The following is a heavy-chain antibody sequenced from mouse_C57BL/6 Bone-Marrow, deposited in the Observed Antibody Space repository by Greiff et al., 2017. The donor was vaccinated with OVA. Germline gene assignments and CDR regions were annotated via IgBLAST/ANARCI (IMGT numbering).Heavy chain of an antibody. CDR3: TRGTTVVAHWYFDV. CDR2: IYPGNSDT. Sequence: VQLKQSGTVLARPGASVKMSCKTSGYTFTSYWMHWVKQRPGQGLEWIGAIYPGNSDTSYNQKFKGKAKLTAVTSASTAYMELSSLTNEDSAVYYCTRGTTVVAHWYFDVWGTGTTVTVSS. J-gene: IGHJ1*03. V-gene: IGHV1-5*01. D-gene: IGHD1-1*01. CDR1: GYTFTSYW.